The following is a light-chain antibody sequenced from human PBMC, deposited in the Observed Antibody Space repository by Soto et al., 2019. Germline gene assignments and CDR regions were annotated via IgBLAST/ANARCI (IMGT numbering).Light chain of an antibody. CDR2: DAS. Sequence: EIQMTQSPSSLSASVGDRVTITCKASQDINNYLTWYQQKPGKAPKLLIYDASNLETGVPSRFSGSGSGTDFTFTISSLQPEDIATYYCQQYDNLPLTFGGGTKVEIK. CDR1: QDINNY. CDR3: QQYDNLPLT. J-gene: IGKJ4*01. V-gene: IGKV1-33*01.